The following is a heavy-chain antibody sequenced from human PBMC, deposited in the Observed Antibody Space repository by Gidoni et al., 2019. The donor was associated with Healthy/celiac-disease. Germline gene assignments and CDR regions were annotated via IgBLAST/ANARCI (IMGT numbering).Heavy chain of an antibody. J-gene: IGHJ6*02. CDR3: ARGAYYDFWSGHGGYGMDV. CDR1: GFTFSSYD. CDR2: IGTAGDT. D-gene: IGHD3-3*01. Sequence: EVQLVESGGGLVQPGGSLRLSCAASGFTFSSYDMHWVRQATGKGLECVSAIGTAGDTYYPGSVKGRFTISRENAKNSLYLQMNSLRAGDTAVYYCARGAYYDFWSGHGGYGMDVWGQGTTVTVSS. V-gene: IGHV3-13*01.